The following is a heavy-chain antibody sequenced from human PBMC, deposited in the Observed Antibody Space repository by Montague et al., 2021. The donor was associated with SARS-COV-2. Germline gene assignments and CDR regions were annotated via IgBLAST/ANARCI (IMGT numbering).Heavy chain of an antibody. J-gene: IGHJ3*02. CDR3: ARHGRFSVIVNTPRGAFDI. Sequence: SETLSLTCTVSGVSISSYYWSWTRQPPGKGLEWIGCIYFSGSTNYNPSLKSRVTISVDTSKNQFSLKLSSVTAADTAVYYCARHGRFSVIVNTPRGAFDIWGQGTMVTVSS. V-gene: IGHV4-59*08. D-gene: IGHD3-22*01. CDR2: IYFSGST. CDR1: GVSISSYY.